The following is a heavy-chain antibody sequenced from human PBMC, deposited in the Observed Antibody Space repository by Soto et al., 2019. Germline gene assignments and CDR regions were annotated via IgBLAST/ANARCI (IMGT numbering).Heavy chain of an antibody. CDR1: GGTFSSYA. V-gene: IGHV1-69*06. CDR3: AREGRNFDY. CDR2: INPIFGTP. J-gene: IGHJ4*02. Sequence: SVKVSCKASGGTFSSYAISWVRQAPGQGLEWMGGINPIFGTPHYAQKYQGRVTITADTFTNTAYMELTRLTSDDTAVYFCAREGRNFDYWGQGPLVTVYS.